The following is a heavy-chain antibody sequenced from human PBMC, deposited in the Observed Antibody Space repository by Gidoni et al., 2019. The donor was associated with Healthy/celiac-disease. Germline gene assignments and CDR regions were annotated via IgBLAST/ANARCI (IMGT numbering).Heavy chain of an antibody. CDR1: GGSISRGGYY. CDR2: IYYSGST. CDR3: ARDKRGVFPFDQSHYYCYDGMDV. D-gene: IGHD1-26*01. V-gene: IGHV4-31*03. Sequence: QVALQESGSGLVKPSQTMYLTCTVSGGSISRGGYYWHWLRQHPGKGLEWVGYIYYSGSTYYNPSLKSRVTISVDTSKNQFSLKLSSVTAADTAVYYCARDKRGVFPFDQSHYYCYDGMDVWGQGTTVTVS. J-gene: IGHJ6*02.